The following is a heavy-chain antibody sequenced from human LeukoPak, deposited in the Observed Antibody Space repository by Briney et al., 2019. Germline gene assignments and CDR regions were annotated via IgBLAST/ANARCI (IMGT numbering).Heavy chain of an antibody. D-gene: IGHD4-4*01. J-gene: IGHJ4*02. V-gene: IGHV4-39*07. CDR3: ARGTNDYSNYAIDY. CDR1: GGSISSSSYY. Sequence: SETLSLTCTVSGGSISSSSYYWGWIRQPPGKGLEWIGRIYYSGSTYYNPSLKSRVTISVDTSKNQFSLKLTSVTAADTAVYYCARGTNDYSNYAIDYWGQGTLVTVSS. CDR2: IYYSGST.